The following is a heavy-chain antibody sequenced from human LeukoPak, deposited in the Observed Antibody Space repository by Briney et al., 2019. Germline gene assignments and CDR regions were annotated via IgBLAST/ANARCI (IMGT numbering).Heavy chain of an antibody. D-gene: IGHD6-19*01. CDR2: IRQDGSEK. V-gene: IGHV3-7*03. J-gene: IGHJ3*02. CDR1: GFNFRNAW. Sequence: GGSLRLSCTASGFNFRNAWMCWVRQAPGKGLEWVANIRQDGSEKYYVDSMRGRFTISRDNAKNSLYLQMNSLRAEDTALYYCAKDSSGWYSGVAFDIWGQGTMVTVSS. CDR3: AKDSSGWYSGVAFDI.